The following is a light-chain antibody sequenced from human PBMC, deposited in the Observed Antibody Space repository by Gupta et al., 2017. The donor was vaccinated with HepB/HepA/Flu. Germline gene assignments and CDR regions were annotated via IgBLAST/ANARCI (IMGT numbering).Light chain of an antibody. V-gene: IGLV3-25*03. CDR1: ALAKQY. CDR3: QSADATGSSYV. J-gene: IGLJ1*01. CDR2: KDS. Sequence: SYELTQPPSVSVSPGQPARIPCSGDALAKQYAYWYQQKAGQAPVLVIYKDSERPSGIPERFSGSSSGTTLTLIISGVQAEDEADYYCQSADATGSSYVFGPGTKVTVL.